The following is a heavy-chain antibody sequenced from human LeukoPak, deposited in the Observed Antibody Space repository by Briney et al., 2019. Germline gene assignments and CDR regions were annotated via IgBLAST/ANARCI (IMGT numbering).Heavy chain of an antibody. Sequence: GSLRLSCAASGFTFSSYSMNWVRQAPGKGLEWIGEIYHSGSTNYNPSLKSRVTISVDKSKNQFSLKLSSVTAADTAVYYCARVGGPHPDYWGQGALVTVSS. V-gene: IGHV4-4*02. J-gene: IGHJ4*02. CDR2: IYHSGST. CDR1: GFTFSSYSM. CDR3: ARVGGPHPDY.